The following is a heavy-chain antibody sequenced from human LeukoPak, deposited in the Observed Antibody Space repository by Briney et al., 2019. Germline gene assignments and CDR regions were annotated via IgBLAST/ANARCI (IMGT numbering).Heavy chain of an antibody. CDR3: AREFAYCGGDCYPGWFDP. CDR1: GFTFSSYS. V-gene: IGHV3-48*01. Sequence: GGSLRLSCAASGFTFSSYSMNWVRQAPGKGLEWVSYISSSSSTIYYADSVKGRFTISRDNAKNSLYLQMNSLRAEDTAVYYCAREFAYCGGDCYPGWFDPWGQGTLVTVSS. CDR2: ISSSSSTI. J-gene: IGHJ5*02. D-gene: IGHD2-21*01.